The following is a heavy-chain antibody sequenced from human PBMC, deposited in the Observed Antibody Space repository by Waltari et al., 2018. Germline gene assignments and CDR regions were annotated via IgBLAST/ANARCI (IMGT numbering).Heavy chain of an antibody. CDR3: AISSSGGNYFDY. Sequence: QVQLQESCPGLVKSSETLSLTCTVSRSSIRNDHYYWGWVRQPPGKGLEGIGIFYKSGTTYYNPSLKSRVTISVDTSNNQFSLKLNSVTAADTASYFCAISSSGGNYFDYWGRGTLVTVSS. CDR1: RSSIRNDHYY. J-gene: IGHJ4*02. D-gene: IGHD6-6*01. V-gene: IGHV4-39*07. CDR2: FYKSGTT.